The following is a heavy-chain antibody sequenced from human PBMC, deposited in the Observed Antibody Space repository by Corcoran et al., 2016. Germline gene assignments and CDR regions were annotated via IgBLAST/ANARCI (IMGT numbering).Heavy chain of an antibody. CDR2: IKSKAYGGTT. D-gene: IGHD3-22*01. V-gene: IGHV3-49*03. J-gene: IGHJ4*02. Sequence: EVQLVESGGGLVQPGRSLRLSCTTSGFTFADYAMSWFRQAPGKGLEWVGFIKSKAYGGTTEYAASLKGRFTISRDDSKSIAYLQMKSLKTEDTGLYYCSRDETWLPHRYFDYWGQGSLVTVSS. CDR3: SRDETWLPHRYFDY. CDR1: GFTFADYA.